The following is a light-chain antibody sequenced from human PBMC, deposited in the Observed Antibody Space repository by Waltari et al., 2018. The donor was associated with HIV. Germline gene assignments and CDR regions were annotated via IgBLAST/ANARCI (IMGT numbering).Light chain of an antibody. J-gene: IGLJ2*01. V-gene: IGLV2-23*02. CDR2: EVS. CDR1: SSDVGGYTL. Sequence: QSALTQPASVSGSPGQSITLSCTGTSSDVGGYTLVSWYQQHPGKAPKLMIYEVSKRPSGVSNRFSGSKSGNTASLTISGLQAEDEADYYCCAYAGSTTYVIFGGGTKLTVL. CDR3: CAYAGSTTYVI.